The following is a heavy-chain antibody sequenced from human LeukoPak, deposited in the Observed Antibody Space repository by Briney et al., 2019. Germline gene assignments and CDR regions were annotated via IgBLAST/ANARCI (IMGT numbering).Heavy chain of an antibody. CDR1: GFTLSSYW. V-gene: IGHV3-23*01. D-gene: IGHD1-26*01. J-gene: IGHJ4*02. Sequence: GGSLRLSCAASGFTLSSYWMSWVRQAPGRGLEWVSAIDGSGGSTYYADSVKGRFTISRDNAKNSLYLQMNSLRDEDTAVYYCASSGSYRFDYWGQGTLVTVSS. CDR2: IDGSGGST. CDR3: ASSGSYRFDY.